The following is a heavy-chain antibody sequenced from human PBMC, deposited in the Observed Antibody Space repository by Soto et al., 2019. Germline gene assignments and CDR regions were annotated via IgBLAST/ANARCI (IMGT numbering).Heavy chain of an antibody. Sequence: SGPTLVKPTPTLTLTCTFSGFSLSTSGVGVGWIHQPPGKALEWLALIYWNDDKRYNPSLKSRLTITKDTSKNQVVLTMTNMDPVDTATYYCALITVVTPFTDYYGMDVWGQGTTVTVSS. CDR2: IYWNDDK. J-gene: IGHJ6*02. D-gene: IGHD2-21*02. CDR3: ALITVVTPFTDYYGMDV. V-gene: IGHV2-5*01. CDR1: GFSLSTSGVG.